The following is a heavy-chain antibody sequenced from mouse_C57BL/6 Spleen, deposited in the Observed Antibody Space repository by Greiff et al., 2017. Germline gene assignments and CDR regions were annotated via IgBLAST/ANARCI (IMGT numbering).Heavy chain of an antibody. CDR1: GYTFTDYE. D-gene: IGHD1-1*01. CDR3: TRPPIYYYGSSYSY. J-gene: IGHJ2*01. Sequence: QVQLKESGAELVRPGASVTLSCKASGYTFTDYEMHWVKQTPVHGLEWIGAIDPETGGTAYNQKFKGKAILTADKSSSTAYMELRSLTSEDSAVYYCTRPPIYYYGSSYSYWGQGTTLTVSS. CDR2: IDPETGGT. V-gene: IGHV1-15*01.